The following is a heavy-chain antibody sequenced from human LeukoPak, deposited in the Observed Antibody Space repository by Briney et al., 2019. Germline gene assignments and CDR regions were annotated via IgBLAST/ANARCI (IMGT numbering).Heavy chain of an antibody. CDR2: ITSGGGST. D-gene: IGHD6-13*01. CDR1: GFIISNYC. CDR3: AKACHSTSWNIFDF. J-gene: IGHJ4*02. Sequence: GGSLSPACAASGFIISNYCMSWVRQAPGKGLEWVSAITSGGGSTYYADSVKGRFTVSRDKSKNTLCLQMNSLRAEDTALYHCAKACHSTSWNIFDFWGQGTLVTVSS. V-gene: IGHV3-23*01.